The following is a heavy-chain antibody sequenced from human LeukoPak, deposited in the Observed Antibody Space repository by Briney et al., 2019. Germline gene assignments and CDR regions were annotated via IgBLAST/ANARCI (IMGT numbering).Heavy chain of an antibody. CDR2: MNPNSGNT. CDR3: ARVGEYCSGGSCYSVRYFQH. J-gene: IGHJ1*01. Sequence: ASVKVSCKASGYTFTSYDINWVQQATGQGLEWMGWMNPNSGNTGYAQKFQGRVTMTRNTSISTAYMELSSLRSEDTAVYYCARVGEYCSGGSCYSVRYFQHWGQGTLVTVSS. V-gene: IGHV1-8*01. CDR1: GYTFTSYD. D-gene: IGHD2-15*01.